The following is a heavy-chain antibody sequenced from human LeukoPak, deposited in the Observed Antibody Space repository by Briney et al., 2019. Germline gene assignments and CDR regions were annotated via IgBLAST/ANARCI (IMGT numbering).Heavy chain of an antibody. CDR3: AKDRSGAVAGTDYDY. D-gene: IGHD6-19*01. J-gene: IGHJ4*02. V-gene: IGHV3-23*01. CDR2: ISGSGGST. Sequence: GGSLRLSCGASGFTFSSYAMSWVRQAPGKGLEWVSTISGSGGSTYYADSVKGRFTISRDNSKNTLYLKVNSLRAEDTALYYCAKDRSGAVAGTDYDYWGQGTLVTVSS. CDR1: GFTFSSYA.